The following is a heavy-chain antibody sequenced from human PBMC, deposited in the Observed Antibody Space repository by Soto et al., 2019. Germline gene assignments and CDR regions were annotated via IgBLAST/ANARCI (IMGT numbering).Heavy chain of an antibody. D-gene: IGHD2-8*01. CDR2: ISTSGSTM. J-gene: IGHJ4*02. V-gene: IGHV3-11*01. Sequence: EGSLILSCATSEFIISDVYMSWVRQAPGKGLEWVSYISTSGSTMVYADSVRGRFTISRDNTKNSLSLEMNSLRAEDTAVYYCARNGASSFYFDSWGQGTQVTVSS. CDR3: ARNGASSFYFDS. CDR1: EFIISDVY.